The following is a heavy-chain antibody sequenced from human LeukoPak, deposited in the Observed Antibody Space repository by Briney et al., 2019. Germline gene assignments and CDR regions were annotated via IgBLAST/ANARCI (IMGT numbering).Heavy chain of an antibody. D-gene: IGHD3-10*01. Sequence: TGGSLRLSCAASGFTFSSYGMHWVRQAPGKGGEGVAYIRYDGSNKYYADSVKGRFTISRDISKNTLYLQMNSLRAEDTAVYYCAKDRVFELWFEEASPYYFDYWGQGTLVTVSS. CDR1: GFTFSSYG. CDR2: IRYDGSNK. V-gene: IGHV3-30*02. CDR3: AKDRVFELWFEEASPYYFDY. J-gene: IGHJ4*02.